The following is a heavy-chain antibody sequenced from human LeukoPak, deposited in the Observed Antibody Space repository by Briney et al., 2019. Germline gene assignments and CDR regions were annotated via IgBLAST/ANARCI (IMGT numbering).Heavy chain of an antibody. J-gene: IGHJ4*02. CDR1: GYTFTSYG. D-gene: IGHD3-10*01. Sequence: ASVNVSCKASGYTFTSYGISWVRQAPGQGLEWMGWIGAYNGNTNYAQKLQGRVTMTTDTSTSTAYMELRSLRSDDTAVYYCARSRPYYSSPLFDYWGQGTLVTVSS. CDR3: ARSRPYYSSPLFDY. V-gene: IGHV1-18*01. CDR2: IGAYNGNT.